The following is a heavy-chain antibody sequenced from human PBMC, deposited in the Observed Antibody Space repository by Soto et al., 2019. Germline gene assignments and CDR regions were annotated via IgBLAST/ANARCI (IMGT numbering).Heavy chain of an antibody. J-gene: IGHJ5*02. D-gene: IGHD4-17*01. CDR2: INPSGGST. CDR3: ARTYYGDYKENNWFDP. V-gene: IGHV1-46*03. Sequence: ASVKVSCKSSGYTFTSYYMHCVRQAPGQGLEWMGIINPSGGSTSYAQKFQGRVTMTRDTSTSTVYMELSSLRSEDTAVYYCARTYYGDYKENNWFDPWGQGTQVTVSS. CDR1: GYTFTSYY.